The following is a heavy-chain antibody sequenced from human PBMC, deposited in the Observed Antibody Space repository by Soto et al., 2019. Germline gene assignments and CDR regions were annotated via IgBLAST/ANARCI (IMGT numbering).Heavy chain of an antibody. CDR2: INPSGGST. D-gene: IGHD2-15*01. CDR3: ARVLVYCSGGSCYPSEGDAFDI. CDR1: GYTFTSYY. V-gene: IGHV1-46*01. J-gene: IGHJ3*02. Sequence: ASVKVSCKASGYTFTSYYMHWVLQAPGQGLEWMGIINPSGGSTSYAQKFQGRVTMTRDTSTSTVYMELSSLRSEDTAVYYCARVLVYCSGGSCYPSEGDAFDIWGQGTMVTVSS.